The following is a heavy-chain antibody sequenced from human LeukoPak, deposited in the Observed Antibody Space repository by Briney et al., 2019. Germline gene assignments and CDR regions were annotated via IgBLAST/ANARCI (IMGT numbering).Heavy chain of an antibody. V-gene: IGHV3-7*01. D-gene: IGHD1-26*01. CDR2: IKQDGSEK. CDR1: GFTFSSYG. CDR3: ASSGSYPFDY. J-gene: IGHJ4*02. Sequence: GGSLRLSCAASGFTFSSYGMSWVRQAPGKGLEWVANIKQDGSEKYYVDSVKGRFTISRDNAKNSLYLQMNSLRAEDTAVYYCASSGSYPFDYWGQGTLVTVSS.